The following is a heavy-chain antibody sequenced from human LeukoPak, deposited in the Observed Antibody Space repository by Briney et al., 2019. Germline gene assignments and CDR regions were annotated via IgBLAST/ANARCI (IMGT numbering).Heavy chain of an antibody. Sequence: ASVKVSCKASGGTFSSYAISWVRQAPGQGLEWMGGIIPIFGTANYAQKFQGRVTITADKSTSTAYMELSSLRSEDTAVYYCARDLDYGDYTYGYWGQGTLATVSS. D-gene: IGHD4-17*01. J-gene: IGHJ4*02. V-gene: IGHV1-69*06. CDR1: GGTFSSYA. CDR2: IIPIFGTA. CDR3: ARDLDYGDYTYGY.